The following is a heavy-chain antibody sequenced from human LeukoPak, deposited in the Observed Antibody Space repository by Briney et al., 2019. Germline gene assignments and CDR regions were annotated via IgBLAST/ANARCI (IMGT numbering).Heavy chain of an antibody. CDR1: GGSFSGYY. V-gene: IGHV4-34*01. CDR3: ARKASYYDSSGYYYRAYYFDY. Sequence: SETLSLTCAVYGGSFSGYYWSWIRQPPGKGLEWIGEINHSGSTNYNPSLKSRVTISVDTSKNQFSLKLSSVTAADTAVYYCARKASYYDSSGYYYRAYYFDYWGQGTLVTVSS. J-gene: IGHJ4*02. D-gene: IGHD3-22*01. CDR2: INHSGST.